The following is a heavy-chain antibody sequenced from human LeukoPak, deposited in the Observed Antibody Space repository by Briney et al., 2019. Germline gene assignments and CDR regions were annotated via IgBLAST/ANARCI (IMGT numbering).Heavy chain of an antibody. CDR2: ICGSGGST. CDR1: GFTFSSYA. CDR3: ARAGSSWYEYDY. V-gene: IGHV3-23*01. D-gene: IGHD6-13*01. Sequence: GGSLRLSCAASGFTFSSYAMSWVRQAPGKGLEWVSAICGSGGSTYYADSVKGRFTISRDNSKNTLYLQMNSLRAEDTAVYYCARAGSSWYEYDYWGQGTLVTVSS. J-gene: IGHJ4*02.